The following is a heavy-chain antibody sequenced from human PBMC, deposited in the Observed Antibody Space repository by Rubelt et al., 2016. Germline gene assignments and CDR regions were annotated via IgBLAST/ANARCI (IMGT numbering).Heavy chain of an antibody. CDR3: ARGQAPYQDPSFDP. CDR1: GGSISSGGYY. J-gene: IGHJ5*02. V-gene: IGHV4-31*02. D-gene: IGHD2-2*01. Sequence: GGSISSGGYYWSWIRQHPGKGLEWIGYIYYSGSTYYNPSLKSRVTISVGTSKNQFSLKLSSVTAADTAVYYCARGQAPYQDPSFDPWGQGTLVTVSS. CDR2: IYYSGST.